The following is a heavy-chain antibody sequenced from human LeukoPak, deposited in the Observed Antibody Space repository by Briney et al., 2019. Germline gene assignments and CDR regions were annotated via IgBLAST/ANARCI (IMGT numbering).Heavy chain of an antibody. CDR1: GVSFSTYY. V-gene: IGHV4-34*01. Sequence: SETLSLTCGVSGVSFSTYYWSWIRQSPEKGLEWIGEVNHSGYTNYNPCLTSRVTISVDTSKNQFSLKLSSVTAADTAVYYCARQLYGSDHWGQGTLVTVSS. CDR2: VNHSGYT. J-gene: IGHJ4*02. CDR3: ARQLYGSDH. D-gene: IGHD4-17*01.